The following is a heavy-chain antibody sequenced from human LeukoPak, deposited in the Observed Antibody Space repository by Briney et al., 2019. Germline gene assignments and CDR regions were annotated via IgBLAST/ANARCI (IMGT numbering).Heavy chain of an antibody. V-gene: IGHV4-4*07. J-gene: IGHJ4*02. D-gene: IGHD3-10*01. CDR3: ARDLIVPDAMTGSGSYSTDY. CDR2: IYSSGST. CDR1: GGSFSGYY. Sequence: SETLSLTCAVYGGSFSGYYWSWIRQPAGKGLEWIGRIYSSGSTNYNPSLKSRVTMSVDTSKNQFSLKLSSVTAADTAVYYCARDLIVPDAMTGSGSYSTDYWGQGTLATVSS.